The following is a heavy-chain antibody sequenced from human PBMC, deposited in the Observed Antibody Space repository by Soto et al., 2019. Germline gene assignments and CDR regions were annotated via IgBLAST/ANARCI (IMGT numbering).Heavy chain of an antibody. CDR3: ARSQGSSTSLEIYYYYYYGMDV. CDR1: GGTFSSYA. Sequence: QVQLVQSGAEVKKPGSSVKVSCKASGGTFSSYAISWVRQAPGQGLEWMGGIIPISDTTNYAQKFQGRVTMTADESTSTAYMERSSLRSADTAVYYCARSQGSSTSLEIYYYYYYGMDVWGQGTTVTVSS. CDR2: IIPISDTT. D-gene: IGHD2-2*01. V-gene: IGHV1-69*01. J-gene: IGHJ6*02.